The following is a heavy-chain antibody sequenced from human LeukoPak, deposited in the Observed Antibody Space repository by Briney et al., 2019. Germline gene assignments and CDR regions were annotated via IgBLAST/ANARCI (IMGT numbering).Heavy chain of an antibody. CDR3: ARGFDYYGPGRKQGMDV. CDR2: INHSGSS. D-gene: IGHD3-10*01. V-gene: IGHV4-34*01. Sequence: SETLSLTCAVYGGSFSGYYWSWIRQPPGKGLEWIGEINHSGSSNYNPSLKSRVTISVDTSKNQFSLKLSSVTAADTAVYYCARGFDYYGPGRKQGMDVWGQGTTVTVSS. J-gene: IGHJ6*02. CDR1: GGSFSGYY.